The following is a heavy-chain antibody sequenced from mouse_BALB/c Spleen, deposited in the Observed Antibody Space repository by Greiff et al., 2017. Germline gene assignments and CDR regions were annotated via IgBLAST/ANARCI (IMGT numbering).Heavy chain of an antibody. CDR1: GFSLTSYG. D-gene: IGHD2-10*01. Sequence: VKLMESGPGLVQPSQSLSITCTVSGFSLTSYGVHWVRQSPGKGLEWLGVIWSGGSTDYNAAFISRLSISKDNSKSQVFLKMNSLQTDDTARYYCARPYYGNYGAWFAYWGQGTLVTVSA. CDR3: ARPYYGNYGAWFAY. V-gene: IGHV2-2*01. J-gene: IGHJ3*01. CDR2: IWSGGST.